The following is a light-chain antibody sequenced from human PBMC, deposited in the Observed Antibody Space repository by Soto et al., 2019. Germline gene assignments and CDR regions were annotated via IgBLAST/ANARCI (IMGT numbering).Light chain of an antibody. CDR2: GAS. CDR3: QEYNNLAWT. J-gene: IGKJ1*01. Sequence: EIVMTQSPATLSVSPGERGTLSCRASQSVSSNLAWYQQKPGQAPRLLIYGASTRATGIPARFSGSRSGTEFPLTISSLQAEDFAVYYCQEYNNLAWTFGQGTKVEIK. CDR1: QSVSSN. V-gene: IGKV3-15*01.